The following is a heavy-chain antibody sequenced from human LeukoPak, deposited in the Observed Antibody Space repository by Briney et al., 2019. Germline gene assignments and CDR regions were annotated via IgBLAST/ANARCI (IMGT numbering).Heavy chain of an antibody. CDR1: GDSIRNYH. V-gene: IGHV4-59*08. CDR3: ARHRGNIVGATYFDY. J-gene: IGHJ4*02. D-gene: IGHD1-26*01. Sequence: SETLSLTCSVSGDSIRNYHWTWSRQSPGKGLEWIGYIHYNGNHYYNPSLETRVTMSVDTSRNQFSLKLSSVTAADTAVYYCARHRGNIVGATYFDYWGQGTLVTVSS. CDR2: IHYNGNH.